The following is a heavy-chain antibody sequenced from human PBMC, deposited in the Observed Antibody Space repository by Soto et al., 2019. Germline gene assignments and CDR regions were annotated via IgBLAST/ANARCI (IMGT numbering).Heavy chain of an antibody. D-gene: IGHD6-19*01. CDR1: GGSISSYY. CDR2: IYYSGST. CDR3: ARGYVAGTDNWFDP. V-gene: IGHV4-59*01. J-gene: IGHJ5*02. Sequence: SETLSLTCTVSGGSISSYYWSWIRQPPGKGLEWIGYIYYSGSTNYNPSLKSRVTISVDTSKNQFPLKLSSVTAADTAVYYCARGYVAGTDNWFDPWGQGTLVTVSS.